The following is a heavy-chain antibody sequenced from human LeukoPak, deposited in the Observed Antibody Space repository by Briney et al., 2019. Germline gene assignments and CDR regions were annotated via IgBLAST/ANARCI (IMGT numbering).Heavy chain of an antibody. Sequence: PSETLSLTCLVSGGSMKRSYWTWIRQAPGKGLEWIGNIDDSGNTNYSPSPKSRVTISLDTSKNQFSLRVTSVTAADRGMYFCARDSSPDALLYMDAWGKGTTVTVSS. CDR2: IDDSGNT. J-gene: IGHJ6*03. V-gene: IGHV4-59*01. D-gene: IGHD6-6*01. CDR3: ARDSSPDALLYMDA. CDR1: GGSMKRSY.